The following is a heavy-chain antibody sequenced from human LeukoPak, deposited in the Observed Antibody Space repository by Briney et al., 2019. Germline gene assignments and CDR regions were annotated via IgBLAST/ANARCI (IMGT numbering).Heavy chain of an antibody. CDR3: ARETYSSGYPFDY. Sequence: GGSLRLSCAASGFTFSSHGMNWVRQAPGKGLEWVSYITNSGSTIYYADSVKGRFTISRDNAKNSLYLQMNSLRAEDTAVYYCARETYSSGYPFDYWGQGTLVTVSS. CDR1: GFTFSSHG. D-gene: IGHD5-18*01. V-gene: IGHV3-48*04. J-gene: IGHJ4*02. CDR2: ITNSGSTI.